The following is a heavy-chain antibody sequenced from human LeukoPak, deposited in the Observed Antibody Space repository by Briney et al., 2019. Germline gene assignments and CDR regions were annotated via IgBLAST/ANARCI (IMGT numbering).Heavy chain of an antibody. CDR3: AREVIAGGYFDY. V-gene: IGHV4-30-4*01. D-gene: IGHD2-21*01. CDR1: GGSIRSGDYY. J-gene: IGHJ4*02. CDR2: IYYSGST. Sequence: PSQTLSLTCTVSGGSIRSGDYYWSWIRQPPGKGLEWIVYIYYSGSTYYNPSLKSRVTISVDTSKNQFSLKLSSVTAADTAVYYCAREVIAGGYFDYWGQGTLVTVSS.